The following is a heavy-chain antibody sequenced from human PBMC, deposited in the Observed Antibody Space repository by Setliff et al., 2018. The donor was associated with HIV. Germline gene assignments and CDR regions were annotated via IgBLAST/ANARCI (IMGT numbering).Heavy chain of an antibody. J-gene: IGHJ4*02. D-gene: IGHD6-13*01. V-gene: IGHV4-61*02. CDR3: ARRMAAGTFDY. CDR1: GGSISSSSHY. Sequence: PSETLSLTCTVSGGSISSSSHYWSWIRQPAGKGLEWIGRIYSSGSTNYNPSLKSRVTMSVDTSKDQISLKLSSVTAADTAMYYCARRMAAGTFDYWGQGTLVTVSS. CDR2: IYSSGST.